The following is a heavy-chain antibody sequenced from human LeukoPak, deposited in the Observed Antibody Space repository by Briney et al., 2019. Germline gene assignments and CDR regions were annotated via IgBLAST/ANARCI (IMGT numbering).Heavy chain of an antibody. D-gene: IGHD3-10*01. V-gene: IGHV3-30*18. CDR2: ISYDGRNK. J-gene: IGHJ4*02. CDR1: GFTFSTYG. Sequence: PGRSLRLSCAASGFTFSTYGMHWVRQAPGKGLEWVAVISYDGRNKYYPDSVKSRFTFTKDNSKNTLYLQMNSLRAEDTAVYYCAKDGDYYGSGSKGYYFGYWGQGTLVTVSS. CDR3: AKDGDYYGSGSKGYYFGY.